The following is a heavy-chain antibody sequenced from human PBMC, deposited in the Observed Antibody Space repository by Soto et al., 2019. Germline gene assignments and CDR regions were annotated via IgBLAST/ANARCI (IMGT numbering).Heavy chain of an antibody. Sequence: QVQLQESGPGLVKPSQTLSLTCTVSGGSISSGDYYWSWIRQPPGKGLEWIGYIYYSGSTYYHPSLMNRVTVLADPSQNQFSLKRSSVTAADTAVYDWARAEGSGFLVSWGQGTLVTVSS. V-gene: IGHV4-30-4*01. CDR2: IYYSGST. D-gene: IGHD3-10*01. CDR3: ARAEGSGFLVS. J-gene: IGHJ4*02. CDR1: GGSISSGDYY.